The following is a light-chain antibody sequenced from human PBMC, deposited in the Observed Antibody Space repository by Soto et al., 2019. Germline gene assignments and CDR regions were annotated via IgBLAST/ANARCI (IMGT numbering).Light chain of an antibody. Sequence: DIVLTQSPGTLSLSPGERATLSCRASQSVSSTYLAWYQQKPGQAPRLLIYGASSRSTGIPDRFSGSGSGTDFTLIISRLEPEDFAVYYCQQYGSLVRTFGRGTKVEIK. CDR2: GAS. CDR1: QSVSSTY. J-gene: IGKJ4*01. CDR3: QQYGSLVRT. V-gene: IGKV3-20*01.